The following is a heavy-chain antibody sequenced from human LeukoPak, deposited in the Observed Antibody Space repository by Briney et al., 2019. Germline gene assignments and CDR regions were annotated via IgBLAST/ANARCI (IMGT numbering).Heavy chain of an antibody. CDR1: GGSISSSSYY. Sequence: PSETLSLTCTVSGGSISSSSYYWGWIRQPPGKGLEWIGSIYYSGSTYYNPSLKSRVTISVDTSKNQFSLKLSSVTVADTAVYYCARQTVVAATLDYWGQGTLVTVSS. D-gene: IGHD2-15*01. V-gene: IGHV4-39*01. CDR2: IYYSGST. J-gene: IGHJ4*02. CDR3: ARQTVVAATLDY.